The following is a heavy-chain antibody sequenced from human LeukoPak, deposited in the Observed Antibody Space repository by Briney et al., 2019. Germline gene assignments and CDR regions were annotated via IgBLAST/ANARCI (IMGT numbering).Heavy chain of an antibody. J-gene: IGHJ6*03. Sequence: GGSLRLSCAASRFTFSSYAMSWVRQAPGKGLEWVSTISGSGGSTYYADSVKGRFTMSRDNSKDTLYLQMNSLRAEDTAVYYCAKAAYCSGADCLHTRSGAYYYYYMDVWGKGTPVTVSS. CDR2: ISGSGGST. CDR1: RFTFSSYA. CDR3: AKAAYCSGADCLHTRSGAYYYYYMDV. V-gene: IGHV3-23*01. D-gene: IGHD2-15*01.